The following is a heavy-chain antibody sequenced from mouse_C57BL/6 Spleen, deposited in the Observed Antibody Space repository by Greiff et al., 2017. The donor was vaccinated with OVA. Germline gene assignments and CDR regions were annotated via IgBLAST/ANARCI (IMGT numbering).Heavy chain of an antibody. CDR3: VRACYYVPFAY. J-gene: IGHJ3*01. Sequence: EVKLMESGGGLVQPKGSLKLSCAASGFSFNTYAMTWVRQAPGKGFEWVARIRSKSNNYATYYADSVKDSFTISRDDSESMLYLQMNNLKTEDTAMYYCVRACYYVPFAYWGQGTLVTVSA. D-gene: IGHD1-1*01. CDR2: IRSKSNNYAT. V-gene: IGHV10-1*01. CDR1: GFSFNTYA.